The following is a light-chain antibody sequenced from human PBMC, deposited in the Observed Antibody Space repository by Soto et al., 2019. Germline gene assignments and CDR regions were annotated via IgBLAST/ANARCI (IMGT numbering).Light chain of an antibody. Sequence: QSVLAQPASVSGSPGQSITISCTGTSSDVGGYNYVSWYQHHPGKAPKLIIYDVSNRPSGVSNRFSGSKSGNTASLTISGLQAEDDADYYCSSCTRGITTGVFGTGTEVTVL. CDR3: SSCTRGITTGV. CDR2: DVS. J-gene: IGLJ1*01. V-gene: IGLV2-14*03. CDR1: SSDVGGYNY.